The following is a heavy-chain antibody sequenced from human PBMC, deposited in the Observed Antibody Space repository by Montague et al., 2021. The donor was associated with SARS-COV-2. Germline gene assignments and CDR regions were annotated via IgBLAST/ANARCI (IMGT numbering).Heavy chain of an antibody. D-gene: IGHD3-22*01. Sequence: SETLSLTCAVYDGSFSDYSWTWIRQPPGKGLEWIGEINHRGSTNYNPSLKGRVTISVDTSKNQFSLKMTSVTAADTAVYYCARGRQHINMVVVVVTGGEYYFDFWGQGTLVAGSS. V-gene: IGHV4-34*01. CDR2: INHRGST. J-gene: IGHJ4*02. CDR1: DGSFSDYS. CDR3: ARGRQHINMVVVVVTGGEYYFDF.